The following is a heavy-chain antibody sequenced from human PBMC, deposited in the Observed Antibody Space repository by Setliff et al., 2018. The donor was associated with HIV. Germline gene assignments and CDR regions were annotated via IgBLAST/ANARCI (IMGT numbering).Heavy chain of an antibody. V-gene: IGHV1-18*01. D-gene: IGHD2-15*01. Sequence: ASVKVSCKASGYTFSSYGISWVRQAPGQGVEWMGWISAYNGNTNYAQKLQGRVTMTTDTSTSTAYMELSSLRSDDTAIYYCAKPFGSDGSRQLDSWGQGTLVTVSS. CDR1: GYTFSSYG. CDR3: AKPFGSDGSRQLDS. J-gene: IGHJ4*02. CDR2: ISAYNGNT.